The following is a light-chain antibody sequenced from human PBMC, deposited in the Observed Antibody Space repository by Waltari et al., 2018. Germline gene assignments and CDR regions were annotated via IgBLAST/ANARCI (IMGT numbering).Light chain of an antibody. CDR1: SSAIGGYVY. CDR2: DVS. CDR3: SSYTTGVI. V-gene: IGLV2-14*03. J-gene: IGLJ2*01. Sequence: QSALTQPASVSGSPGQSIITSCPGISSAIGGYVYVSWYQQHPGKAPKVIMFDVSNRPSGVSNRFSGSKSGNTASLTISGLQAEDEADYYCSSYTTGVIFGGGTRLTVL.